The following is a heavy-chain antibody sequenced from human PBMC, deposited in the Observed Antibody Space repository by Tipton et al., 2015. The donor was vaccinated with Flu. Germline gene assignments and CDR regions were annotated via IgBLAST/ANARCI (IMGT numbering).Heavy chain of an antibody. CDR3: ARENSYSSGWYKGDYYYYYMDV. Sequence: TLSLTCTVSGGSISSYYWSWIRQPAGKGLEWIGRIYTSGSTNYNPSLKSRVTMSVDTSKNQFSLKLSSVTAADTAVYYCARENSYSSGWYKGDYYYYYMDVWGKGTTVTVSS. D-gene: IGHD6-19*01. V-gene: IGHV4-4*07. CDR2: IYTSGST. CDR1: GGSISSYY. J-gene: IGHJ6*03.